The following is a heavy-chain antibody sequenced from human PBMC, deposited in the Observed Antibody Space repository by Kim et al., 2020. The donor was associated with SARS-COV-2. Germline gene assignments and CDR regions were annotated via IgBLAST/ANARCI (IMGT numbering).Heavy chain of an antibody. J-gene: IGHJ4*02. CDR2: IRGVGGRT. CDR3: AKDWAIRGTFDS. CDR1: GFTFSSFA. V-gene: IGHV3-23*01. Sequence: GGSMRLSCATSGFTFSSFAMSWVRQAPGKGLEWVSAIRGVGGRTDYADSVKGRFTISRDNSKNTLFLQLSSLRADDTAIYHCAKDWAIRGTFDSWGPGTQVTVSS. D-gene: IGHD3-10*01.